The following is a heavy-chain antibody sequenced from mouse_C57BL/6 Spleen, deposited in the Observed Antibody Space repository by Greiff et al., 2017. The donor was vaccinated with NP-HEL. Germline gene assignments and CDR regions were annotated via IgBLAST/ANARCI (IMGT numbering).Heavy chain of an antibody. CDR1: GYAFSSYW. J-gene: IGHJ4*01. Sequence: VQLQQSGAELVKPGASVKISCKASGYAFSSYWMNWVKQRPGKGLEWIGQIYPGDGDTNYNGKFKGKATLTADKSSSPAYMQLSSRTSEDSAVYLCARKNYSHAMDDWGQGTSVTVAS. CDR3: ARKNYSHAMDD. CDR2: IYPGDGDT. V-gene: IGHV1-80*01. D-gene: IGHD2-1*01.